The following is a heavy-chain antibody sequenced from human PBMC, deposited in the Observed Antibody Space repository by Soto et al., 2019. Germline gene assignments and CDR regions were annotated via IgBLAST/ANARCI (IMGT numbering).Heavy chain of an antibody. CDR1: VYTFTSYD. V-gene: IGHV1-8*01. CDR3: ASYSSSWNYYYYGMDV. Sequence: QVQLVQSGAEVKKPGASVKVSCKASVYTFTSYDINWVRQATGQGLEWMGWMDPNSGNTGYAQKFQGRVTMTRNTSISTAYMELSSLRSEDTAVYYCASYSSSWNYYYYGMDVWGQGTTVTVSS. J-gene: IGHJ6*02. CDR2: MDPNSGNT. D-gene: IGHD6-13*01.